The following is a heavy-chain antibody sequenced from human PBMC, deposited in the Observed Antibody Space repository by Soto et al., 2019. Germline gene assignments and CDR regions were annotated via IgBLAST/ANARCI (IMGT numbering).Heavy chain of an antibody. V-gene: IGHV3-23*01. J-gene: IGHJ4*02. CDR3: AKDGRRYSYGYD. CDR2: ISGSGGST. Sequence: EVQLLESGGGLVQPGGSLRLSCAASGFTFSSYAMGWVRQAPGKGLEWVSAISGSGGSTYYADSVKGRFTISRDNSKNTLYLQMNSLRAEDTAVYYCAKDGRRYSYGYDWGQGTLVTVSS. CDR1: GFTFSSYA. D-gene: IGHD5-18*01.